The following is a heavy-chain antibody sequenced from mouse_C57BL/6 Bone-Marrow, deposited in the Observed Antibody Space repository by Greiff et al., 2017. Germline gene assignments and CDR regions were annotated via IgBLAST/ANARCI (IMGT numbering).Heavy chain of an antibody. D-gene: IGHD2-4*01. Sequence: VQLQQSGPGLVQPSQSLSITCTVSGFSLTSYGVHWVRPSPGKGLEWLGVIWSGGSTDYNAAFISRLSLSKDNSKSQVFFKMNSLQADDTAIYYCARGGYDYDFDYWGQGTTLTVSS. V-gene: IGHV2-2*01. CDR1: GFSLTSYG. J-gene: IGHJ2*01. CDR3: ARGGYDYDFDY. CDR2: IWSGGST.